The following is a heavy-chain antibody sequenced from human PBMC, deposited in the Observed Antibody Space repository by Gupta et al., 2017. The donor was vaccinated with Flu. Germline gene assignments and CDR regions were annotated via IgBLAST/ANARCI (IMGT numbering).Heavy chain of an antibody. CDR2: ISWNNNNI. J-gene: IGHJ5*01. D-gene: IGHD1-20*01. CDR3: AKGPSYIGWCDS. Sequence: GMHWVRQVPGKAPEWVSGISWNNNNIGYADSVKGRFTISRDSARNSLYLQMNSLKAEATARYYCAKGPSYIGWCDSWGQGTRVTVSS. V-gene: IGHV3-9*01. CDR1: G.